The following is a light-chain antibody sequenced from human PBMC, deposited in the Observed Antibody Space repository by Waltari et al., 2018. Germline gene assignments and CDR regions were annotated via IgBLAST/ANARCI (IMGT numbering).Light chain of an antibody. J-gene: IGKJ1*01. CDR1: QIVSRA. Sequence: EIVLTQSPGTLSLSLGERATLSCRASQIVSRALAWYQQKPGQAPRLLIYGASTRATGIPDRFSGSGSGTDFSLTISRLEPDDFAVYYCQHYVRLPATFGQGTTVEI. CDR2: GAS. V-gene: IGKV3-20*01. CDR3: QHYVRLPAT.